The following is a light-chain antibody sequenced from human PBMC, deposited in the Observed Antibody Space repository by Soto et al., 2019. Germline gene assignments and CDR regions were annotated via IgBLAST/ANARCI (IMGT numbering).Light chain of an antibody. V-gene: IGLV1-44*01. CDR1: NSNIGSNT. Sequence: QSVLTQPPSASGTPGQRVTISCSGGNSNIGSNTVIWYQQLPGTAPKLLIYNNNQRPSGVPDRFSGSKSGTSASLAISGLQSEDEADYYCAAWDDSLNGHAVFGGGTQLTVL. J-gene: IGLJ7*01. CDR3: AAWDDSLNGHAV. CDR2: NNN.